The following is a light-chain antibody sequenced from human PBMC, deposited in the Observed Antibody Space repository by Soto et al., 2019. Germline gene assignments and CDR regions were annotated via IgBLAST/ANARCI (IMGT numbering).Light chain of an antibody. CDR3: SSYTSSNTLV. J-gene: IGLJ3*02. V-gene: IGLV2-14*03. CDR2: DVS. Sequence: QSALSQPASVSGSPGQSITISCTGTTSDVGGYRYVSWYQQHPGKAPKLMIYDVSNRPSGVSNRFSGSKSANTASLTISGLQAEDEADYYCSSYTSSNTLVFGGGTQLTVL. CDR1: TSDVGGYRY.